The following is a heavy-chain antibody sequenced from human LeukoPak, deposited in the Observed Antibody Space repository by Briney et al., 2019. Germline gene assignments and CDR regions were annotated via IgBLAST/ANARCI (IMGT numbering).Heavy chain of an antibody. V-gene: IGHV1-69*13. Sequence: SVKVSCKASGGTFSSYAISWVRQAPGQGLEWMGGIIPIFGTANYAQKFQGRVTITADESTSTAYMELSSLRSEDTAVYYCARDRGIAAAGVNWFDPWGQGTLVTVSS. CDR3: ARDRGIAAAGVNWFDP. D-gene: IGHD6-13*01. J-gene: IGHJ5*02. CDR2: IIPIFGTA. CDR1: GGTFSSYA.